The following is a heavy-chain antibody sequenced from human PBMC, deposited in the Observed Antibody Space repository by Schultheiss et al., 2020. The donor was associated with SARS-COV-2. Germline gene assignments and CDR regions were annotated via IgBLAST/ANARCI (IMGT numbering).Heavy chain of an antibody. CDR2: INHSGST. Sequence: SETLSLTCAVYGGSFSGYYWSWIRQPPGKGLEWIGEINHSGSTNYNPSLKSRVTISVDTSKNQFSLKLSSVTAADTAVYYCARGVSPRWFDPWGQGTLVTVSS. J-gene: IGHJ5*02. V-gene: IGHV4-34*01. CDR3: ARGVSPRWFDP. CDR1: GGSFSGYY.